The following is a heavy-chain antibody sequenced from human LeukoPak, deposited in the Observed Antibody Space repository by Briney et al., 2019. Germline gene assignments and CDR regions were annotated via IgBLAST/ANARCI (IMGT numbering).Heavy chain of an antibody. CDR1: GGSFSGYY. CDR3: ARGLRVRGVIILLYYFDY. D-gene: IGHD3-10*01. Sequence: SPSETLSLTCAVYGGSFSGYYWSWIRQPPGKGLEWIGEINHSGSTNYNPSLKSRVTISVDTSKNQFSLKLSSVTAADTAVYYCARGLRVRGVIILLYYFDYWGQGTLVTVSS. CDR2: INHSGST. J-gene: IGHJ4*02. V-gene: IGHV4-34*01.